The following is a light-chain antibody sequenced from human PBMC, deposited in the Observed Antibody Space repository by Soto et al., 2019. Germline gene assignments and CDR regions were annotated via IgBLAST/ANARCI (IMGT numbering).Light chain of an antibody. CDR3: CSYTSSTTGV. CDR2: EVN. CDR1: SSDVGGYNY. J-gene: IGLJ3*02. V-gene: IGLV2-14*01. Sequence: QSVLTQPASVSGSPGQSITISCTGTSSDVGGYNYVSWYQQYPGKAPKLMIYEVNNRPSGVSNRFSGSKSGNTASLTISGLQAEDEADYYCCSYTSSTTGVFGGGTKLTVL.